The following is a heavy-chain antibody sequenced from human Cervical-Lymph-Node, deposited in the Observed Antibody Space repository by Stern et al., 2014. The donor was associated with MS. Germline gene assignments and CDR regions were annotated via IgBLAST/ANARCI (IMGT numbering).Heavy chain of an antibody. CDR1: GYTFTSYY. V-gene: IGHV1-46*01. CDR2: INPGIGST. J-gene: IGHJ6*02. Sequence: VQLVESGAEVKKPGASVKVSCKASGYTFTSYYMHWVRQAPGQGLGWMGIINPGIGSTSYAQKFQGRVTMTRDTSTSTVYMELSSLRSDDTAVYYCAREVAGHRLGMMDVWGQGTTVTVSS. CDR3: AREVAGHRLGMMDV. D-gene: IGHD6-19*01.